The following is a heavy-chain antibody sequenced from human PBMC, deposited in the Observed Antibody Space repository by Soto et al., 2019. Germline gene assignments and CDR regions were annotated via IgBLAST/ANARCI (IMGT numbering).Heavy chain of an antibody. CDR3: ARADDYGDPNAAFAI. CDR2: IWYDGSNK. D-gene: IGHD4-17*01. Sequence: QVQLVESGGGVVQPGRSLRLSCAASGFTFSSYGMHWVRQAPGKGLEWVAVIWYDGSNKYYADSVKGRFTISRDKSKNTLYLQLNSLRAEDTAVYYCARADDYGDPNAAFAIWGQGTMVTVSS. V-gene: IGHV3-33*01. J-gene: IGHJ3*02. CDR1: GFTFSSYG.